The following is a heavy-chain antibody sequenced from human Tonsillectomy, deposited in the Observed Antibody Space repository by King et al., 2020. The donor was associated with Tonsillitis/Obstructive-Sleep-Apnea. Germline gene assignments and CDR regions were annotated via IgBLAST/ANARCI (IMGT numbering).Heavy chain of an antibody. CDR2: IWYDGSNK. CDR3: VRAREVNFYY. V-gene: IGHV3-33*01. CDR1: GFTFSTYG. Sequence: VQLVESGGGVVQPGRSLRVSCAASGFTFSTYGMHWVRQAPGKGLEWVAVIWYDGSNKYYADSVMGRFTISRDNSKNTLYLLMNSLIAEDTAVYYCVRAREVNFYYWGQGTLVTVSS. D-gene: IGHD3-3*01. J-gene: IGHJ4*02.